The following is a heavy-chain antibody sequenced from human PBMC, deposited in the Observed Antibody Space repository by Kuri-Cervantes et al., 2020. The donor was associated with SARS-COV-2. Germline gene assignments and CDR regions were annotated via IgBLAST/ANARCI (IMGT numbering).Heavy chain of an antibody. D-gene: IGHD3-3*01. Sequence: ASVKVSCKASGYTFTGYYMYWVRQAPGQGLERMGWINPNSGGTNYAQKFQGRVTMTRDTSISTAYMELSRLRSDDTAVYYCARVPQYYDFWSGYGMDVWGQGTTVTVSS. J-gene: IGHJ6*02. CDR3: ARVPQYYDFWSGYGMDV. CDR1: GYTFTGYY. CDR2: INPNSGGT. V-gene: IGHV1-2*02.